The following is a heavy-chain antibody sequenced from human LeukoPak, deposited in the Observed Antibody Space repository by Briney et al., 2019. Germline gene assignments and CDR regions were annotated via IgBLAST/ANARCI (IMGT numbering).Heavy chain of an antibody. V-gene: IGHV4-59*08. CDR2: ISDIGSI. D-gene: IGHD2-8*02. J-gene: IGHJ4*02. Sequence: SETVSLMCTVWGGSISSYYWSWIRQPPGKGLVGIAYISDIGSINYNPSLKSRVTISLDTSKNQFSLKLSSVTAADTAVYYCAGHHPRNTVDFWGQGTLVTVSS. CDR1: GGSISSYY. CDR3: AGHHPRNTVDF.